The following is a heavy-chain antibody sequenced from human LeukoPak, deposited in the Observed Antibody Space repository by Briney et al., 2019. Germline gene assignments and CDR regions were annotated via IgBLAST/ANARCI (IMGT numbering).Heavy chain of an antibody. CDR1: GFTFSSYG. V-gene: IGHV3-33*01. CDR2: IWYDGSNK. CDR3: ARPTKEGSSWYWWFDP. D-gene: IGHD6-13*01. J-gene: IGHJ5*02. Sequence: GRSLRLSCAASGFTFSSYGMHWVRQAPGKGLEWVAVIWYDGSNKYYADSVKGRFTISRDNSKNTLYLQMNSLRAEDTAVYYCARPTKEGSSWYWWFDPWGQGTLVTVSS.